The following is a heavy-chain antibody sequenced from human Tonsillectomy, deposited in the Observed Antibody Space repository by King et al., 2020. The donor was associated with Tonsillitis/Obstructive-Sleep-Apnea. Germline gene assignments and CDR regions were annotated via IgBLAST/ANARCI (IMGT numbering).Heavy chain of an antibody. Sequence: VQLVESGAEVKKPGESLRISCKGSGYSFTSYWISWVRQMPGKGLEWMGRIDPSDSYTDYSPSFQGHVTISADKSISTAYLQWSSLTASDTAMYYCASAGGYYSGMDVWGHGTTVTVSS. CDR3: ASAGGYYSGMDV. CDR2: IDPSDSYT. CDR1: GYSFTSYW. V-gene: IGHV5-10-1*03. J-gene: IGHJ6*02. D-gene: IGHD3-10*01.